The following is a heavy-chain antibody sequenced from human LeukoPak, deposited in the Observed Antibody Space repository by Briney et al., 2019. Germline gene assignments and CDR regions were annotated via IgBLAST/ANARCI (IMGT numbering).Heavy chain of an antibody. D-gene: IGHD4-17*01. V-gene: IGHV4-59*01. CDR1: RGSISSYY. CDR2: VYSSGST. CDR3: ARAYGDYGVGFDY. J-gene: IGHJ4*02. Sequence: PSETLSLTCSVSRGSISSYYWSWIRQPPGKGLEWIGHVYSSGSTNYNPSLKSRVTISIDTSKRQFSLTLSSVTAADTAVYYCARAYGDYGVGFDYWGQGTLVTVSS.